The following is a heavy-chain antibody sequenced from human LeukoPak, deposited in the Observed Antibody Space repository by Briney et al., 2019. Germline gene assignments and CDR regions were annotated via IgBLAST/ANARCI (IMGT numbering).Heavy chain of an antibody. J-gene: IGHJ4*02. D-gene: IGHD2-8*01. Sequence: PGRSLRLSCTASGFTFSDHAMHWVRQAPGKGLEWVTVISYHARDQFYADSVKGRFTVSRDNSRNTLYLQMNSPRAEDSAVYYCAAQPCINGICYLDYWGQGTLVTVSS. CDR2: ISYHARDQ. V-gene: IGHV3-30*04. CDR3: AAQPCINGICYLDY. CDR1: GFTFSDHA.